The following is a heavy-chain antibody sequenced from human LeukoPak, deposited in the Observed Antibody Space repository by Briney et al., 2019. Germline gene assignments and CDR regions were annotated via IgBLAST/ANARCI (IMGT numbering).Heavy chain of an antibody. Sequence: PSETLSLTCTVSGGSISNGNYYWSWIRQPPGKGLEWIGYIYYSGSTNYNPSLKSRVTISVDTSKNQFSLKLSSVTAADTAVYYCASASSRGKLFDYWGQGTLVTVSS. J-gene: IGHJ4*02. D-gene: IGHD3-16*01. CDR3: ASASSRGKLFDY. CDR2: IYYSGST. V-gene: IGHV4-61*01. CDR1: GGSISNGNYY.